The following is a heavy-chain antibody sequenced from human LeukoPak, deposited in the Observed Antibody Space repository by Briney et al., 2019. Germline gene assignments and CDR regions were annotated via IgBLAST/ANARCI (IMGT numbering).Heavy chain of an antibody. CDR2: LNPNTLVT. CDR3: ARKDGGRDGMDV. CDR1: GYTFTDYY. J-gene: IGHJ6*02. Sequence: ASVKVSCRASGYTFTDYYMHWVRQAPGQGLEWMGWLNPNTLVTSYAQHFQGRVSMTRDTSISTGYMALNSLTSDDTAVYYCARKDGGRDGMDVWGQGTTVTVSS. D-gene: IGHD4-23*01. V-gene: IGHV1-2*02.